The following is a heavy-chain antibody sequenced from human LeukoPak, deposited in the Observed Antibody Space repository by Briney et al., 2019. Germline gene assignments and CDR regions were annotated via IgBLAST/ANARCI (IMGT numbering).Heavy chain of an antibody. CDR3: ARVELGYCSSTSCYYMDV. CDR1: GGSISSYY. J-gene: IGHJ6*03. CDR2: IYYSGST. V-gene: IGHV4-59*01. Sequence: PSETLSLTCTVSGGSISSYYWSWIRQPPGKGLEWIGYIYYSGSTNYNPSLKSRVTISVDTSKNQFSLKLSSVTAADTAVYYCARVELGYCSSTSCYYMDVWGKGTTVTVSS. D-gene: IGHD2-2*01.